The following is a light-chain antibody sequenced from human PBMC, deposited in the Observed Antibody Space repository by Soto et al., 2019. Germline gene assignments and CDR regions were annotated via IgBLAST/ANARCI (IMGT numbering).Light chain of an antibody. Sequence: QSALTQPRSVSGSPGQSVTISCTGTSSDVGGYNYVSWYQQHPGKAPKLMIYDVSKPPSGVSDRFSGSNSGNMISLTSSGLQAEDEGYDYCCSYAGIYYLHVVFGGGTKLTVL. J-gene: IGLJ2*01. V-gene: IGLV2-11*01. CDR1: SSDVGGYNY. CDR3: CSYAGIYYLHVV. CDR2: DVS.